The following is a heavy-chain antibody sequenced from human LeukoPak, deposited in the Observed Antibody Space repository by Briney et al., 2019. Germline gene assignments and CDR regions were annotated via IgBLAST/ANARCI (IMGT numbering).Heavy chain of an antibody. CDR1: GFTFSDYY. D-gene: IGHD2-2*01. J-gene: IGHJ5*02. Sequence: GGSLRLSCAASGFTFSDYYMSWIRQAPGKGLEWVSYISSSGSTIYYADSVKGRFTISRDNAKNSLYLQMNSLRAEDTAVYYCATPKAPFVVVPAATPAWGQGTLVTVSS. CDR2: ISSSGSTI. CDR3: ATPKAPFVVVPAATPA. V-gene: IGHV3-11*01.